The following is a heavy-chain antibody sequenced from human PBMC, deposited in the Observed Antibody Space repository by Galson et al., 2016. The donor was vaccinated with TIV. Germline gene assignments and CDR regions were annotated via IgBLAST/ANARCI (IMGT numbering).Heavy chain of an antibody. CDR2: IYWDDDK. V-gene: IGHV2-5*05. D-gene: IGHD2/OR15-2a*01. CDR3: AHIRITLIPDAFYV. J-gene: IGHJ3*01. CDR1: GFSLRTTGVG. Sequence: PALVTPTQTLTLTCSFSGFSLRTTGVGVGWIRQPPGGALEWLGVIYWDDDKRYGPSLNNRLTLTGDTSKNQVVLTMTNLDPVDTGTYFCAHIRITLIPDAFYVWGQGTVVTVSS.